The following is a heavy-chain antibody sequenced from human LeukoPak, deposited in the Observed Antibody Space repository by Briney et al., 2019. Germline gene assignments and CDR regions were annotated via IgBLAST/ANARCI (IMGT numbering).Heavy chain of an antibody. V-gene: IGHV4-4*07. J-gene: IGHJ4*02. Sequence: SETLSLTCTVSGGSISSCHWSWIRQPAGKGLEWIGRVHSSGTTNYNPSLKSRVTMSMDTSKNQLPLKLSSVTAADTAVYYCARDGLYNYGYSYFDYWGQGTLVTVSS. CDR3: ARDGLYNYGYSYFDY. CDR1: GGSISSCH. D-gene: IGHD5-18*01. CDR2: VHSSGTT.